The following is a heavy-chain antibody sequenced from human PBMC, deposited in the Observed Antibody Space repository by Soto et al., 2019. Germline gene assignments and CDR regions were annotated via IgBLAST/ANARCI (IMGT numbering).Heavy chain of an antibody. V-gene: IGHV1-2*02. CDR2: NNPKNGGT. J-gene: IGHJ4*02. D-gene: IGHD1-7*01. CDR3: AREEGTELDF. CDR1: GYTFTDAY. Sequence: QVRLVQSGAEVKKPGASVKVTCKPSGYTFTDAYIHWVRKAPGQGLEWLGWNNPKNGGTNYAQKFQGRVTMTRDTSSSKAFMELSSLNSNDTAVYYCAREEGTELDFWGQGTLVTVSS.